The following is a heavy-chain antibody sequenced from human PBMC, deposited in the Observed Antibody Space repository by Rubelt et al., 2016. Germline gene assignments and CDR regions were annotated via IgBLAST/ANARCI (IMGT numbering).Heavy chain of an antibody. J-gene: IGHJ4*02. Sequence: QVQLQQWGAGLLKPSETLSLTCAVYGGSFSGYYWSWIRQPPGKGLEWIGEINHSGSTNYNPSLKGRVTISVDTSKNQFSLKLSSVTAADTAVYYCARGFGYSSSWHFDYWGQGTLVTVSS. CDR3: ARGFGYSSSWHFDY. V-gene: IGHV4-34*01. CDR2: INHSGST. D-gene: IGHD6-13*01. CDR1: GGSFSGYY.